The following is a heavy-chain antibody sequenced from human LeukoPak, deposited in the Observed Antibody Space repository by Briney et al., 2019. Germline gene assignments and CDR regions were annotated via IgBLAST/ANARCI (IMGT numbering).Heavy chain of an antibody. V-gene: IGHV4-34*01. CDR2: INHSGST. D-gene: IGHD3-3*01. Sequence: SETLSLTCAVSGGSISSGGYYWSWIRQPPGKGLEWIGEINHSGSTNYNPSLKSRVTISVDTSKNQFSLKLSSVTAADTAVYYCARGGTIFGVVDYWGQGTLVTVSS. CDR1: GGSISSGGYY. CDR3: ARGGTIFGVVDY. J-gene: IGHJ4*02.